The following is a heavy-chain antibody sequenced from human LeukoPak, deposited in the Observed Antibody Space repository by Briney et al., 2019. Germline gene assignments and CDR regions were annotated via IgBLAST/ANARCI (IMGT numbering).Heavy chain of an antibody. D-gene: IGHD6-13*01. J-gene: IGHJ5*02. V-gene: IGHV1-18*01. Sequence: ASVKVSCKASGYTFTSYGIIWVRQAPGQGLEWMGWISAYNGNTNYAQKFQGRVTMTRDMSTSTVYMELSSLRSEDTAVYYCARVLWSRAAAGPHSNWFDPWGQGTLVTVSS. CDR2: ISAYNGNT. CDR1: GYTFTSYG. CDR3: ARVLWSRAAAGPHSNWFDP.